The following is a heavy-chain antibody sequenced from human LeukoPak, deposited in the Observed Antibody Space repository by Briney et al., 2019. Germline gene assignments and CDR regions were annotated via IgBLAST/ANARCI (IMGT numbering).Heavy chain of an antibody. CDR2: IRYDGSNK. Sequence: PGGSLRLSCAASGFNFSNYAIHWVRQAPGKGLEWVAFIRYDGSNKYYADSVKGRFTISRDNSKNTLYLQMNSLRAEDTAVYYCAKDLSGQFDYWGQGTLVTVSS. V-gene: IGHV3-30*02. CDR1: GFNFSNYA. J-gene: IGHJ4*02. D-gene: IGHD3-3*01. CDR3: AKDLSGQFDY.